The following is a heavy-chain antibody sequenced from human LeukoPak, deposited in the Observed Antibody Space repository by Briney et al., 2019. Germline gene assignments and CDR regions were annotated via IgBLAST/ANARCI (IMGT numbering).Heavy chain of an antibody. CDR1: GFTVSNAW. CDR2: IKSTTDGGTT. CDR3: STGGRRESDSSGFYLFYYGMDV. Sequence: GGSLRLSCAASGFTVSNAWMKWVRQAPGKGLEWVVRIKSTTDGGTTDSAAPVKGRFTISRDDSKNTLYLQMDSLKTEDTAVYYCSTGGRRESDSSGFYLFYYGMDVWGQGTTVTVSS. V-gene: IGHV3-15*01. D-gene: IGHD3-22*01. J-gene: IGHJ6*02.